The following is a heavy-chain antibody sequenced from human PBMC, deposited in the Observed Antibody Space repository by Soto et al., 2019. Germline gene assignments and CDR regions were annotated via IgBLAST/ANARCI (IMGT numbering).Heavy chain of an antibody. CDR1: GFTFSSYA. CDR2: ISGSGDST. D-gene: IGHD6-13*01. J-gene: IGHJ4*02. CDR3: AKRGSSSYFDY. Sequence: EVQLLESGGGLVQPGGSLRLSCAASGFTFSSYAMSWVRQAPGKGLEWVSVISGSGDSTYYADSVKGRFTISRDNTKNTLDLQMNSLRAEDTAVYYCAKRGSSSYFDYWGQGTLVTVSS. V-gene: IGHV3-23*01.